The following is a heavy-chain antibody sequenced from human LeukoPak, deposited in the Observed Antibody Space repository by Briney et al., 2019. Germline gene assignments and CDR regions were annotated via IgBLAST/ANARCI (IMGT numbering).Heavy chain of an antibody. Sequence: GGSLRLSCAASGFTFSSYVMSWVRQAPGKGLECVSSISSSSSYIYYADSVKGRFTISRDNAKNSLYLQMNSLRAEDTAVYYCARDLGSGNYYSNYWGQGTLVTVSS. CDR2: ISSSSSYI. CDR3: ARDLGSGNYYSNY. CDR1: GFTFSSYV. V-gene: IGHV3-21*01. D-gene: IGHD3-9*01. J-gene: IGHJ4*02.